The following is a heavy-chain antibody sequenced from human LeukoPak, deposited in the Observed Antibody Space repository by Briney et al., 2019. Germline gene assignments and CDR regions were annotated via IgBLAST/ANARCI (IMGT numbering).Heavy chain of an antibody. CDR1: GFTFDDYA. J-gene: IGHJ6*02. V-gene: IGHV3-9*01. CDR2: ISWNSGSI. D-gene: IGHD3-10*01. Sequence: PGGSLRLPCAASGFTFDDYAMHWVRQAPGKGLEWVSGISWNSGSIGYADSVKGRFTISRDNAKNSLYLQMNSLRAEDTALYYCAKASRIPLLWFGEASNGMDVWGQGTTVTVSS. CDR3: AKASRIPLLWFGEASNGMDV.